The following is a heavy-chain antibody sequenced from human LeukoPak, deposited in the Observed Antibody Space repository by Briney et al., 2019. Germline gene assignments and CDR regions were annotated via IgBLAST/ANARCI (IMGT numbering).Heavy chain of an antibody. J-gene: IGHJ4*02. CDR2: IRYDGSNK. V-gene: IGHV3-30*02. D-gene: IGHD4-17*01. CDR3: AKDAYYGDYEAVY. CDR1: GFSFRSYG. Sequence: GGSLRLSCVASGFSFRSYGMRWVRQAPGKGLEWVAFIRYDGSNKYYADSVKGRFTISRDNSKNTLYLQMNSLRAEDTAVYYCAKDAYYGDYEAVYWGQGTLVTVSS.